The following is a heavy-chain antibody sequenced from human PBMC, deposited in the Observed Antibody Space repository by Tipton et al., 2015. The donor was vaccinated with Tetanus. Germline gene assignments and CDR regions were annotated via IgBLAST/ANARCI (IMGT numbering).Heavy chain of an antibody. D-gene: IGHD3-22*01. CDR2: IYHSGST. J-gene: IGHJ4*02. Sequence: TLSLTCAVSGYSISSGYYWGWIRQPPGKGLEWIGSIYHSGSTYYNPSLKSRVTISVDTSKNQFSLKLSSVTAADTAVYYCAREGKKWLPLRNPPDYWGQGTLVTVSS. CDR3: AREGKKWLPLRNPPDY. V-gene: IGHV4-38-2*02. CDR1: GYSISSGYY.